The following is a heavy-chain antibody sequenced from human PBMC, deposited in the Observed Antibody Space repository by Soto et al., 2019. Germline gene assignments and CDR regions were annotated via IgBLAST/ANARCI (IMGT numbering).Heavy chain of an antibody. V-gene: IGHV3-23*01. CDR3: AKDAPRTSGWYYFDY. Sequence: EVQLLESGGGLVQPGGSLRLSCGASGFTFSSYDMGWVRQAPGKGLEWVSAISNRDGRTYYADSVKGRFTISRDNSKNTLYLQMNSLGAEDMAVYYCAKDAPRTSGWYYFDYWGQGTLVTVSS. CDR1: GFTFSSYD. J-gene: IGHJ4*02. D-gene: IGHD6-19*01. CDR2: ISNRDGRT.